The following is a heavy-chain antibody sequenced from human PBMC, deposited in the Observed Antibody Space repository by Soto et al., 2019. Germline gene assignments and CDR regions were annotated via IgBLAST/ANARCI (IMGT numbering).Heavy chain of an antibody. CDR3: ARDLTGAPIEEDFWRGYSPVDV. J-gene: IGHJ4*02. Sequence: ASVKVSCKASGYNFTSYYMHWVRQAPGQGLEWMGIIDPSVGSTSYAQKFQGRVSMTRDTSTSTVYIDLSSLRSEDTAVFYCARDLTGAPIEEDFWRGYSPVDVWGLGIRVTVSS. CDR2: IDPSVGST. CDR1: GYNFTSYY. D-gene: IGHD3-3*01. V-gene: IGHV1-46*03.